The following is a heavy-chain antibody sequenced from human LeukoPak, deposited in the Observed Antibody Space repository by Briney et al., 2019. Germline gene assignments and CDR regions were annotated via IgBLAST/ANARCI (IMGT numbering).Heavy chain of an antibody. CDR3: ARSDVDTAMVVDY. CDR1: GGSISSSSYY. V-gene: IGHV4-39*01. D-gene: IGHD5-18*01. CDR2: IYYSGST. Sequence: SETLSLTCTVSGGSISSSSYYWGWIRQPPGKGLEWIGSIYYSGSTYYNPSLKSRVTISGDTSKNQFSLKLSSVTAADTAVYYCARSDVDTAMVVDYWGQGTLVTVSS. J-gene: IGHJ4*02.